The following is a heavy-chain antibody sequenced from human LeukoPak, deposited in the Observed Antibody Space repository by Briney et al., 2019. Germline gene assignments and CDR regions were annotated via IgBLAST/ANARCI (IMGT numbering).Heavy chain of an antibody. J-gene: IGHJ5*02. CDR3: AKDISNYDFWSGFYT. Sequence: GGSLRLSCAASGFTFDDYAMHWVRQAPGKGLEWVSLISGDGGSTYYADSVKGRFTISRDNSKNSLYLQVNSLRTEDTALYYCAKDISNYDFWSGFYTWGQGTLVTVSS. CDR1: GFTFDDYA. D-gene: IGHD3-3*01. V-gene: IGHV3-43*02. CDR2: ISGDGGST.